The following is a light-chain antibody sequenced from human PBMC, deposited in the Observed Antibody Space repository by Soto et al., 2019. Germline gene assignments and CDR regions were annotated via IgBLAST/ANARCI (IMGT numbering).Light chain of an antibody. J-gene: IGKJ2*01. CDR2: GAS. Sequence: DIVLTQSPGTLSLSPGERATLSCRASQIISSTYLGWYQQKPGQAPRLLIYGASRRATGIPDRFSGSGSGTVFTLTIIRLELEDFAVYYCQHYCTSLYTFGLGTKLDIK. V-gene: IGKV3-20*01. CDR3: QHYCTSLYT. CDR1: QIISSTY.